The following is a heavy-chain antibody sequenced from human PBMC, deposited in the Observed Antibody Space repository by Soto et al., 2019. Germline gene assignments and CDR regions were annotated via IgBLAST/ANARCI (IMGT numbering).Heavy chain of an antibody. J-gene: IGHJ4*02. Sequence: EVQLLESGGGLVQPGGSLRLSCAASGFTFSSYAMSWVRQAPGKGLEWVSAFSGSGGSTYNAASGKGRFTISRDNSKNTLYLQMNSLRAEDTAVYYCAKQLWFGDGFEWGQGTLVTVSS. CDR2: FSGSGGST. CDR1: GFTFSSYA. CDR3: AKQLWFGDGFE. D-gene: IGHD3-10*01. V-gene: IGHV3-23*01.